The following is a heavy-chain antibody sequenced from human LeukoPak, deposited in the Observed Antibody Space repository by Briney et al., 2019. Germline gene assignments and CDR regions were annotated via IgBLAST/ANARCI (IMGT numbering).Heavy chain of an antibody. CDR3: ARYGQQLISDY. J-gene: IGHJ4*02. V-gene: IGHV3-48*03. Sequence: PGGSLGVSCAASGFTFSNYEMYWVRPAPGKGLEWLSYISSSGSTLYYADSVKGRFTISRDNAKRSLYLQLNSLRAEYTAVYYCARYGQQLISDYWGQGTLLTAS. CDR2: ISSSGSTL. CDR1: GFTFSNYE. D-gene: IGHD6-13*01.